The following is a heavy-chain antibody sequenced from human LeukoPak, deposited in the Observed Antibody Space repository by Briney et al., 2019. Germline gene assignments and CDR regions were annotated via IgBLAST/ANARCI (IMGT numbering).Heavy chain of an antibody. D-gene: IGHD4-17*01. Sequence: PVRSLRLSCAASGFTFSGYSMNWVREAPGNGLGWGSYISSSSSTTYYADSVQGRFTISRDNAKNSLYLQMDSLRDGDTAVYYCARDSTLTHAWSGYGFDVWGQGTMVTVSS. CDR1: GFTFSGYS. CDR3: ARDSTLTHAWSGYGFDV. J-gene: IGHJ3*01. CDR2: ISSSSSTT. V-gene: IGHV3-48*02.